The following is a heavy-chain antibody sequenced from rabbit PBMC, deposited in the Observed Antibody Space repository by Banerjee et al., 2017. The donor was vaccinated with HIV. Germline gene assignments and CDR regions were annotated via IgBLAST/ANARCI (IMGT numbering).Heavy chain of an antibody. CDR2: IYAGKGST. CDR3: ARDANL. J-gene: IGHJ4*01. V-gene: IGHV1S7*01. Sequence: QLKETGGGLVQPGGSLTLSCKASGFDFSSYYMSWVRQAPGKGLEWIGIIYAGKGSTDYASWVNGRFTISSDNAQNTVDLQMNSLTAADTATYFCARDANLWGQGTLVTVS. CDR1: GFDFSSYY.